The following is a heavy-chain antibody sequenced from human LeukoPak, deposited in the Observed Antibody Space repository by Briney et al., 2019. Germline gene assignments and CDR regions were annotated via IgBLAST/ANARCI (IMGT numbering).Heavy chain of an antibody. D-gene: IGHD6-19*01. CDR2: IWYDGSNK. V-gene: IGHV3-33*01. Sequence: GGSLRLSCAASGFTFSTYGLRWVRQAPGKGLEWVALIWYDGSNKYYADSVKGRFTISRDNSKNTLYLQMNSLRAEDTAVYYCAREKQKYSSGWYCLDYWGQGTLVTVSS. J-gene: IGHJ4*02. CDR3: AREKQKYSSGWYCLDY. CDR1: GFTFSTYG.